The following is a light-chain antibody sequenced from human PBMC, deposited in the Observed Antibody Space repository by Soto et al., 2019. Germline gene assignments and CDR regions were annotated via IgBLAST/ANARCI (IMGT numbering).Light chain of an antibody. V-gene: IGKV3-15*01. CDR2: DAS. CDR3: QQYYSYPWT. CDR1: QSVNSN. Sequence: EIVMTQSPATLSLSPGERATLSCRASQSVNSNLAWYQQKPGQAPRLLIYDASTRATGIPARFSGSGSGTEFTLTISSLQSEDFATYYCQQYYSYPWTFGQGTRLEIK. J-gene: IGKJ5*01.